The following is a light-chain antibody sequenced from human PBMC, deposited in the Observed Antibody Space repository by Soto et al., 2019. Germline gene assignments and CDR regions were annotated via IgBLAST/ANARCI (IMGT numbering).Light chain of an antibody. CDR3: QQYNSWPLT. V-gene: IGKV3-15*01. J-gene: IGKJ4*01. CDR2: DIF. Sequence: EIVITQSPATLSVSPGERSTLSCSASQSVGSDLAWYQQKPGQAPRLVIYDIFTRETGVRTRISGSGSGTEFTLTISSLQSEDFAVYYCQQYNSWPLTFGGGTKVDIK. CDR1: QSVGSD.